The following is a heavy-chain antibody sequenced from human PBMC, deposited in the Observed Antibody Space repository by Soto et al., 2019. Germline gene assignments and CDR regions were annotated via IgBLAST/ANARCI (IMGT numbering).Heavy chain of an antibody. CDR1: GGSISNFY. CDR3: ARAGNYYSIDN. J-gene: IGHJ4*02. V-gene: IGHV4-59*01. CDR2: IYYSGST. Sequence: PSETLSLTCTVSGGSISNFYWSWIRQPPGKGLEWIGHIYYSGSTNYNPSLKSRVTISVDTSKNQFSLKLNSVTAADTAVYYCARAGNYYSIDNWGQGTLVTVSS. D-gene: IGHD3-22*01.